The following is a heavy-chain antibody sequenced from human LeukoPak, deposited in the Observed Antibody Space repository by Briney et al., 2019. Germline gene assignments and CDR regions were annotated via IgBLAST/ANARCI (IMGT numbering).Heavy chain of an antibody. J-gene: IGHJ5*02. V-gene: IGHV4-61*02. CDR1: GDSISSGSYY. CDR2: IYGRGCS. D-gene: IGHD3-22*01. Sequence: SETLSLTCTVSGDSISSGSYYWRWIRQPAGKGLEWIGRIYGRGCSNYNPSLKSRFTISIDKSKNQFSLKLSSVTAADTAVYYCARGNSMIVVVITTLTNTKNNWFDPWGQGTLVTVSS. CDR3: ARGNSMIVVVITTLTNTKNNWFDP.